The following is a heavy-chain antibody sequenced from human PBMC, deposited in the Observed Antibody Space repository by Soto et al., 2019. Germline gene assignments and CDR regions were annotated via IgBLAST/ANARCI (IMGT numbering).Heavy chain of an antibody. CDR1: GFTFSSYG. V-gene: IGHV3-30*18. Sequence: GGSLRLSCAASGFTFSSYGMHWVRQAPGKGLEWVAVISYDGSNKYYADSVKGRFTISRDNSKNTLYLQMNSLRAEDTAVYYCAKAPSSGWPLTYYFDYWGQGTLVTVS. CDR3: AKAPSSGWPLTYYFDY. J-gene: IGHJ4*02. CDR2: ISYDGSNK. D-gene: IGHD6-19*01.